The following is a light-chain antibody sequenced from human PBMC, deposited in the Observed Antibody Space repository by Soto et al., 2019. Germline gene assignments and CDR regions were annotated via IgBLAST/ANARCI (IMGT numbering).Light chain of an antibody. Sequence: EIVVTQSPATLSVSPRERATLSCRASQSVSSNLAWYQQKPGQAPRLLIYGASTRATGIPARFSGSGSGTEFTLTISSLQSEDFAVYYCQQYNNWPPFTFGPGTKVDIK. V-gene: IGKV3-15*01. CDR2: GAS. J-gene: IGKJ3*01. CDR1: QSVSSN. CDR3: QQYNNWPPFT.